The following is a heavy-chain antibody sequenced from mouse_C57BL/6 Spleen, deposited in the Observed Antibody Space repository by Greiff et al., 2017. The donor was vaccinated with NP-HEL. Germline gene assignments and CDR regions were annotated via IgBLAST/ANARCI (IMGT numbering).Heavy chain of an antibody. CDR1: GYTFTTYP. J-gene: IGHJ1*03. Sequence: LQQSGAELVKPGASVKMSCKASGYTFTTYPIEWMKQNHGKSLEWIGNFHPYNDDTKYNEKFKGKATLTVEKSSSTVYLELSRLTSDDSAVYYCARGYYGSSYDWYFDVWGTGTTVTVSS. D-gene: IGHD1-1*01. CDR2: FHPYNDDT. V-gene: IGHV1-47*01. CDR3: ARGYYGSSYDWYFDV.